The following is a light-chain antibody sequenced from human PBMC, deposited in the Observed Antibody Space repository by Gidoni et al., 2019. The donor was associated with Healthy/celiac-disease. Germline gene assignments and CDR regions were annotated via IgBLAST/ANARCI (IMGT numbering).Light chain of an antibody. CDR1: QSISIS. CDR2: AAS. Sequence: DIHMTLSPSSLSASVGDRVTITCRASQSISISLNWYQQKPGKAPTLLIYAASSLQSGVPSRFSGSGSGTDFTLTISSLQPEDFATYYCQQSYSTPWTFGQGTKVEIK. J-gene: IGKJ1*01. CDR3: QQSYSTPWT. V-gene: IGKV1-39*01.